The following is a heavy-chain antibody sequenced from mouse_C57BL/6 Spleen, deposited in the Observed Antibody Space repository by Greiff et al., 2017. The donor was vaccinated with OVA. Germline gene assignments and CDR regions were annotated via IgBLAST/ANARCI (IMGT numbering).Heavy chain of an antibody. D-gene: IGHD1-1*01. V-gene: IGHV1-26*01. CDR1: GYTFTDYY. CDR2: INPNNGGT. J-gene: IGHJ2*01. Sequence: VQLQQSGPELVKPGASVKISCKASGYTFTDYYMNWVKQSHGKSLEWIGDINPNNGGTSYNQKFKGKATLTVDKSSSTAYMELRSLTSEDSAVYYCATSYGRGDYWGQGTTLTVSS. CDR3: ATSYGRGDY.